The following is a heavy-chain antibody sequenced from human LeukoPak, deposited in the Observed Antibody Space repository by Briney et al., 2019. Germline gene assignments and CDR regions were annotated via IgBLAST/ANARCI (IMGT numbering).Heavy chain of an antibody. J-gene: IGHJ1*01. CDR3: AKVRRSAEYFQH. Sequence: GGSLRLSCAASGFTFSRYAMSWVRQAPGKGLEWVSAISGSGGSTYYADSVKGGFTISRDNSKNTLYLQINSLGAEDTAVYYCAKVRRSAEYFQHWGQGTLVTVSS. V-gene: IGHV3-23*01. CDR2: ISGSGGST. CDR1: GFTFSRYA.